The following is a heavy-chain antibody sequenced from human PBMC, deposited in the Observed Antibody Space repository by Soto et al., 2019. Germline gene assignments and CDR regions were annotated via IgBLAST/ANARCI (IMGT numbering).Heavy chain of an antibody. CDR1: GGSISSGGYY. Sequence: QVQLQESGPGLVKPSQTLSLTCTVSGGSISSGGYYWSWIRQHPGKGLEWIGYIYYSGNTDYNPSRKRRVTISIGTSKNQSSLKLSSVTAADTAVYYGAREGMNYNDSSGYWVRTGMDVWGQGTTVTASS. CDR3: AREGMNYNDSSGYWVRTGMDV. V-gene: IGHV4-31*03. D-gene: IGHD3-22*01. J-gene: IGHJ6*02. CDR2: IYYSGNT.